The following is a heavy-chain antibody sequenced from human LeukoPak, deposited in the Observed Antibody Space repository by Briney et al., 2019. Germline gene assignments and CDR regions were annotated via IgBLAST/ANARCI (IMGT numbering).Heavy chain of an antibody. Sequence: ASVKVSCKASGGTFSSYAISWVRQAPGQGLEWMGWISAYNGNTNYAQKLQGRVTMTTDTSTSTAYMELRSLRSDDTAVYYCVRDGPSGSSDYWGQGTLVTVSS. J-gene: IGHJ4*02. CDR3: VRDGPSGSSDY. D-gene: IGHD1-26*01. V-gene: IGHV1-18*01. CDR2: ISAYNGNT. CDR1: GGTFSSYA.